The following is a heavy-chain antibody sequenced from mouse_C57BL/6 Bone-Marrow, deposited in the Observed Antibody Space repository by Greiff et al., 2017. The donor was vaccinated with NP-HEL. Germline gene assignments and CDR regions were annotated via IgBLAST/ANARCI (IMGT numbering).Heavy chain of an antibody. CDR1: GYSITSGYY. Sequence: EVKLLESGPGLVKPSQSLSLTCSVTGYSITSGYYWNWIRQFPGNKLEWMGYISYDGSNNYNPSLKNRISITRDTSKNQFFLKLNSVTTEDTATYYCARAAMGRDWGQGTLVTVSA. V-gene: IGHV3-6*01. CDR3: ARAAMGRD. J-gene: IGHJ3*01. CDR2: ISYDGSN. D-gene: IGHD4-1*01.